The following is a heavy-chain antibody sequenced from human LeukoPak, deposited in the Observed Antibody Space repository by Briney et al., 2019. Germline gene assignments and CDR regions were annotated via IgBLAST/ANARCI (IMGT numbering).Heavy chain of an antibody. Sequence: SETLSLTCTASGGSISSYYWSWIRQPPGKGLEWIGYIYYSGSTNYNPSLKSRVTISVDTSKNQFSLKLSSVTAADTAVYYCARGGGNYYDSSGDNWFDPWGQGTLVTVSS. CDR1: GGSISSYY. CDR2: IYYSGST. J-gene: IGHJ5*02. CDR3: ARGGGNYYDSSGDNWFDP. D-gene: IGHD3-22*01. V-gene: IGHV4-59*01.